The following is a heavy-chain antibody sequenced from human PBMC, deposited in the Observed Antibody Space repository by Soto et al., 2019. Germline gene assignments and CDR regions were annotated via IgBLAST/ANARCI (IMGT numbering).Heavy chain of an antibody. V-gene: IGHV3-30*18. CDR3: AKDGATTGIDY. D-gene: IGHD1-1*01. J-gene: IGHJ4*02. CDR1: GFTFSSYG. Sequence: GGSLRLSCAASGFTFSSYGMHWVRQAPGKGLEWVAVISYDGSNKYYADSVKGRFTISRDNSKNTLYLQMNSLRAEDTAVYYCAKDGATTGIDYWGQGTLVTVSS. CDR2: ISYDGSNK.